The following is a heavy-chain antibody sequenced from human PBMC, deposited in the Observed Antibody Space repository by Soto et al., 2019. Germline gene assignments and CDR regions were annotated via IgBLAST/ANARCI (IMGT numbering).Heavy chain of an antibody. J-gene: IGHJ4*02. CDR3: ARATYDSSTYYLDY. Sequence: QVQLQESGPGLVKPSQTLSLTCTVSGASISGGDYYWTWIRQPPGKGLEWIGSIYYTGNTYSNPSLESRLFLSVDPSNNQFALRLTTVTAPDPAIYYCARATYDSSTYYLDYWGQGTLVTVSS. CDR1: GASISGGDYY. CDR2: IYYTGNT. D-gene: IGHD3-22*01. V-gene: IGHV4-30-4*01.